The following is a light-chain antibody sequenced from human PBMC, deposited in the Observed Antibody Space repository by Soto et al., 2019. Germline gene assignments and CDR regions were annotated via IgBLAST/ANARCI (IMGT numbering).Light chain of an antibody. CDR3: AAWDDSLNGWV. CDR2: SND. V-gene: IGLV1-44*01. J-gene: IGLJ3*02. Sequence: QSVLTQVPSASGTPGQRVTISCSGSSSNIGSNTVSWYQQVPGTAPKLLIYSNDQRPSGVPDRFSGSKSGTSASLAIGGLQSEDEADYYCAAWDDSLNGWVFGGGTKLTVL. CDR1: SSNIGSNT.